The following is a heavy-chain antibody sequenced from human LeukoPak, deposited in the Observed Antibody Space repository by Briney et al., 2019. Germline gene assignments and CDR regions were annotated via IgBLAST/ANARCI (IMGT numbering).Heavy chain of an antibody. CDR3: AREAIFGVVREYYFDL. CDR2: INPSGGPA. Sequence: ASVKVSCKASGHTFTRYHIHWVRQAPGQGLEWMGVINPSGGPATYAQKFQGRVTLTRDTSTTTVYMEVNSLRSDDTAVYYCAREAIFGVVREYYFDLWGQGTLVTVS. D-gene: IGHD3-3*01. J-gene: IGHJ4*02. V-gene: IGHV1-46*01. CDR1: GHTFTRYH.